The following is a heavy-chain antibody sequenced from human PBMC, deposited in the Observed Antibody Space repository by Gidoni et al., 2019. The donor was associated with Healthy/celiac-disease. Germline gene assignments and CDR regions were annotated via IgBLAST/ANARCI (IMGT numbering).Heavy chain of an antibody. D-gene: IGHD4-4*01. Sequence: QVQLVQSGAEVKKPGPSVKDSCKATGGTFSSYARRWVRQAPGQGLEWMGGIIPIFGTATYEQQFQGRVTITAAKSTSPAYMELSSLRSEDTAVYYCARALHSNYDGFVVWKNHYYYYMDVWGKGTTVTVSS. CDR3: ARALHSNYDGFVVWKNHYYYYMDV. J-gene: IGHJ6*03. CDR1: GGTFSSYA. V-gene: IGHV1-69*06. CDR2: IIPIFGTA.